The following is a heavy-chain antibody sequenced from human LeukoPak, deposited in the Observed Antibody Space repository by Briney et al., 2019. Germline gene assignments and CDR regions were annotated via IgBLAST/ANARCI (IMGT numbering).Heavy chain of an antibody. Sequence: KHGESLKISYKGSGYSFTSYWIGWVRPMPGKVLEWMGIIYPGDSDTRYSPSFQGQVTISADKSISTAYLQWSSLKVSDTAMYYCARTPRLRGVDYWGQGTLVTVSS. J-gene: IGHJ4*02. V-gene: IGHV5-51*01. D-gene: IGHD3-16*01. CDR2: IYPGDSDT. CDR1: GYSFTSYW. CDR3: ARTPRLRGVDY.